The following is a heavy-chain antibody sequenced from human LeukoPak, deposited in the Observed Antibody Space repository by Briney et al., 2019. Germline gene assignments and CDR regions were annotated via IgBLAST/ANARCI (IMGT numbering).Heavy chain of an antibody. CDR2: INPNSGGT. CDR3: ARVFYYDSRGPFDY. Sequence: ASVKVSCKASGYTFTGYYMHWVRQAPEQGLEWMGWINPNSGGTNYAQKFQGRVTMTRDTSISTAYMELSRLRSDDTAVYYCARVFYYDSRGPFDYWGQGTLVTVSS. J-gene: IGHJ4*02. V-gene: IGHV1-2*02. CDR1: GYTFTGYY. D-gene: IGHD3-22*01.